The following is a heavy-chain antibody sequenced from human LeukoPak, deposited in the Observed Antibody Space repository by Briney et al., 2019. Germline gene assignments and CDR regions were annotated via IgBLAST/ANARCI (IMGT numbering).Heavy chain of an antibody. CDR1: GFTFSTFT. J-gene: IGHJ4*02. CDR2: ILYDGSNK. Sequence: GRSLTLSCAASGFTFSTFTMHWVRQAPGKGLEWVSLILYDGSNKYYADSVKGRFTISRDNSNSKNTLYLQMNSLRVEDTAVYYCARDLGHTSGHPIDYWGQGILVTVSS. D-gene: IGHD6-19*01. CDR3: ARDLGHTSGHPIDY. V-gene: IGHV3-33*01.